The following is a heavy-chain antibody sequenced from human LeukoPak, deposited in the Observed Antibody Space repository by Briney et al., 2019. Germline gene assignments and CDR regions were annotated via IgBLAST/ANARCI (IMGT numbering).Heavy chain of an antibody. CDR1: GFIFNSYV. Sequence: GGSLRLSCAASGFIFNSYVMSWVRQAPGTGLELVSTISASGDSTYYADSVKGRFTISRDNSKNTLFLQMHSLRAEDTAVYYCARDLPKISIFGAFQHWGQGALVSV. J-gene: IGHJ1*01. D-gene: IGHD3-3*01. CDR3: ARDLPKISIFGAFQH. CDR2: ISASGDST. V-gene: IGHV3-23*01.